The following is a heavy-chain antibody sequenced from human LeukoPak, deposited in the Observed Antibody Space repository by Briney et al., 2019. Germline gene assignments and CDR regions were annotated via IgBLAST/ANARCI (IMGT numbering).Heavy chain of an antibody. CDR2: IYSGGST. CDR1: GFTVSSNY. J-gene: IGHJ4*02. CDR3: ARDQRGLRYFDWLFGY. V-gene: IGHV3-53*05. Sequence: GGSLRLSCAASGFTVSSNYMSWVRQAPGKGLEWVSVIYSGGSTYYADSVKGRFTISRDNSKNTLYLQMNSLRAEDTAVYYCARDQRGLRYFDWLFGYWGQGTLVTVSS. D-gene: IGHD3-9*01.